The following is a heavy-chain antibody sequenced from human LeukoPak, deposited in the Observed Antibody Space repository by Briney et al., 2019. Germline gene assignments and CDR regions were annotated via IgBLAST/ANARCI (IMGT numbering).Heavy chain of an antibody. V-gene: IGHV1-18*01. CDR1: GYTFTSYG. J-gene: IGHJ2*01. D-gene: IGHD3-3*01. CDR3: ARDPRDYDFWSGYNRYFDL. CDR2: ISAYNGNT. Sequence: ASVTDTCVASGYTFTSYGISWVRPAPGQGLEWMGWISAYNGNTNYAQKLQGRVTMTTDTSTSTAYMELRSLRSDDTAVYYCARDPRDYDFWSGYNRYFDLWGRRSVISVCS.